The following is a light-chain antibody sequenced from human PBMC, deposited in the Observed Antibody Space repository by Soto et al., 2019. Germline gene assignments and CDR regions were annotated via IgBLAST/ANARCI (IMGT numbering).Light chain of an antibody. Sequence: QSVLTQPASVSGSPGQSITLSCTGTSSDVGNYNLVSWYQQHPGKAPKLMIYEVNKRPSGVSNRFFGSKSGNTASLTISGLQAEDEADYYCCSYAGSSTFVVFGGGTKLTVL. CDR3: CSYAGSSTFVV. V-gene: IGLV2-23*02. J-gene: IGLJ2*01. CDR2: EVN. CDR1: SSDVGNYNL.